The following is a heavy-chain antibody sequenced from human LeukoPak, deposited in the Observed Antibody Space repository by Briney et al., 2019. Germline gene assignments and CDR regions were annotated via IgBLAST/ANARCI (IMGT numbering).Heavy chain of an antibody. Sequence: GGSLRLSCAASGFAFSSYAMSWVRQAPGKGLEWVSAISGSGGSTYYADSVKGRFTIPRDNSKNTLYLQMNSLRAEDTAVYYCAKSDQLLPYYYYYYMDVWGKGTTVTVSS. CDR2: ISGSGGST. V-gene: IGHV3-23*01. J-gene: IGHJ6*03. CDR1: GFAFSSYA. D-gene: IGHD2-2*01. CDR3: AKSDQLLPYYYYYYMDV.